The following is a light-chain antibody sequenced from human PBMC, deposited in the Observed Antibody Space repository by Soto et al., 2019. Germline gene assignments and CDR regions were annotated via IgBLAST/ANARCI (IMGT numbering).Light chain of an antibody. CDR2: DVS. CDR1: SSDIATYNY. J-gene: IGLJ1*01. Sequence: QSVLAQPASVSGSPGQSITISCTGTSSDIATYNYVSWYQQLPGKAPKLMIYDVSNRPSGVSNRFSGSKSGSTASLTISGLQAEDEADYYCNSYTTSTTFVFGTGTKLTVL. CDR3: NSYTTSTTFV. V-gene: IGLV2-14*01.